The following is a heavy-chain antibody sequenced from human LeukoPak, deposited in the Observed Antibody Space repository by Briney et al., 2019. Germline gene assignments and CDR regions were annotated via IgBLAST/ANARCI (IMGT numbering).Heavy chain of an antibody. CDR2: INTNTGNP. V-gene: IGHV7-4-1*04. CDR1: GYTFTSYA. Sequence: EASVKVSCKASGYTFTSYAMNWVRQAPGQGLEWMGWINTNTGNPTYAQGFTGRFVFSLDTSVSMAYLQISSLKAEDTAVYYCAREPPHYDILTGFDYWGQGTLVTVSS. CDR3: AREPPHYDILTGFDY. J-gene: IGHJ4*02. D-gene: IGHD3-9*01.